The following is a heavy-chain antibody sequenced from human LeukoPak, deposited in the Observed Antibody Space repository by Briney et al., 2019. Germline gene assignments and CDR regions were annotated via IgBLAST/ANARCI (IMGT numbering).Heavy chain of an antibody. D-gene: IGHD6-13*01. CDR1: GGSISSYY. CDR2: IYYSGST. J-gene: IGHJ4*02. CDR3: ASPGIVAAGTDRGFDH. V-gene: IGHV4-59*01. Sequence: SQTLSLTCTVSGGSISSYYWSWIRQPPGKGLEWIGFIYYSGSTNYNPSLKSRVTISVDTSKNQFSLKLSSVTAADTAVYYCASPGIVAAGTDRGFDHWGQGALVTVSS.